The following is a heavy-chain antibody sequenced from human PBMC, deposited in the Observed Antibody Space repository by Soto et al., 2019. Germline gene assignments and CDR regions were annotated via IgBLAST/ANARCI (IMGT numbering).Heavy chain of an antibody. V-gene: IGHV1-2*04. CDR3: ARDLRGIVGDPTDFDI. Sequence: ASVKVACKASGYTFTGYYMHWVRQAPGQGLEWMGWINPNSGGTNYAQKSQGWVTMTRDTSISTAYMELSRLRSDDTAVYYCARDLRGIVGDPTDFDIRGQGTLLTVS. D-gene: IGHD1-26*01. CDR1: GYTFTGYY. CDR2: INPNSGGT. J-gene: IGHJ3*02.